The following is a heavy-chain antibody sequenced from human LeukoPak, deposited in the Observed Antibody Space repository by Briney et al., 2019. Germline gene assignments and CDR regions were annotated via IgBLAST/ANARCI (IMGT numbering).Heavy chain of an antibody. CDR2: INRSGVS. J-gene: IGHJ6*03. CDR1: GESSSGYS. Sequence: PSETLSLTCAVYGESSSGYSYGWIRQSPGKGLEWIGDINRSGVSNYNPSLKSRVTISVDTSRYQFSLELRSVAAADTAVYYCVRIYYYVDVWGEGTTVTVSS. V-gene: IGHV4-34*01. CDR3: VRIYYYVDV.